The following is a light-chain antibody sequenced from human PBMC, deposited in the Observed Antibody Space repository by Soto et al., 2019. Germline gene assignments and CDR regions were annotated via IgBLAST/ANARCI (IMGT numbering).Light chain of an antibody. Sequence: DIQMTQSPSTLSASIGDRVTITCRARQSISRWLAWYQQKPGKAPKLLIYDASSLESGVPSRFSGSGSGTEFALTISSRQPDDLATYYCQQYNIYLCTFGQGTKVEIK. CDR3: QQYNIYLCT. V-gene: IGKV1-5*01. CDR1: QSISRW. CDR2: DAS. J-gene: IGKJ1*01.